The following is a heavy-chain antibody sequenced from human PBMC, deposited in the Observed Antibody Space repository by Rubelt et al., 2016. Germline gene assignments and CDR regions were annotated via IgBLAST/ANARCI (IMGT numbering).Heavy chain of an antibody. CDR1: GGSFSAYY. J-gene: IGHJ4*02. Sequence: QQWGAGLLKPSETLSLTCTVYGGSFSAYYWSWIRQPPGKGPEWIGEINHSGSTNYNPSLKSRVTISVDTSKNQFSLKLSSVTASDTAVYYCGRSPPSSSSDPDYWGQGTLVTVSS. D-gene: IGHD6-6*01. CDR2: INHSGST. V-gene: IGHV4-34*01. CDR3: GRSPPSSSSDPDY.